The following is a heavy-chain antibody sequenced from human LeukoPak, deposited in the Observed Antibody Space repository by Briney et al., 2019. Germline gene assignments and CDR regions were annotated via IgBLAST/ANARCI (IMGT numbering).Heavy chain of an antibody. CDR2: NIPIFGTA. V-gene: IGHV1-69*05. J-gene: IGHJ6*03. D-gene: IGHD6-13*01. CDR3: ASSEEAAAVRNYYYYMDV. Sequence: SVKVSCKASGGTFSSYAISWVRQAPGQGLEWMGGNIPIFGTANYAQKFQGRVTITTDESTSTAYMELSSLRSEDTAVFYCASSEEAAAVRNYYYYMDVWGKGTTVTVSS. CDR1: GGTFSSYA.